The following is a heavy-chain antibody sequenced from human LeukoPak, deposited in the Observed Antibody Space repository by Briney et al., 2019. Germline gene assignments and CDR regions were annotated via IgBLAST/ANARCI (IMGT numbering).Heavy chain of an antibody. CDR3: AKVLKMGYDILKDDAFDI. D-gene: IGHD3-9*01. J-gene: IGHJ3*02. CDR2: ISWNSGSI. Sequence: GGSLRLSCAASGFTFDDYAMHWVRQAPGKGLEWVSGISWNSGSIGYADSVKGRFTISRDNAKNSLYLQMNSLRAEDTALYYCAKVLKMGYDILKDDAFDIWGQGTMVTVSS. V-gene: IGHV3-9*01. CDR1: GFTFDDYA.